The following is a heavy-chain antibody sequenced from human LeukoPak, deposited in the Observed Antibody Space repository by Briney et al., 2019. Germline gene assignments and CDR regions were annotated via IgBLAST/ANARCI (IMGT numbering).Heavy chain of an antibody. CDR2: IKSKTDDWTI. Sequence: GGSLRLSCAASGFTFSNAWMNWVRQAPGKGLEWVGRIKSKTDDWTIDYAAPVKGRFSISRDDSENTLYLQMNSLKTEDTAVYYCTTSDMYYDILTGYYADNGFDIWGQGTMVTVSS. V-gene: IGHV3-15*01. CDR3: TTSDMYYDILTGYYADNGFDI. J-gene: IGHJ3*02. D-gene: IGHD3-9*01. CDR1: GFTFSNAW.